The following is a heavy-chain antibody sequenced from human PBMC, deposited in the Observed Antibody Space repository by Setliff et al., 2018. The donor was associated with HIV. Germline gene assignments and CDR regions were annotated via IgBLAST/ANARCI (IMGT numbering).Heavy chain of an antibody. CDR3: ARGYCGGGICYSPNWLDP. Sequence: GASVKVSCKASGYTFTGYYMHWVRQAPGQGLEWMGWINPNSGYTDYAQKFRDRVTLTTDTSTSTAYMELRSLTSDDTAVYYCARGYCGGGICYSPNWLDPWGQGTLVTVSS. D-gene: IGHD2-15*01. CDR1: GYTFTGYY. CDR2: INPNSGYT. J-gene: IGHJ5*02. V-gene: IGHV1-2*02.